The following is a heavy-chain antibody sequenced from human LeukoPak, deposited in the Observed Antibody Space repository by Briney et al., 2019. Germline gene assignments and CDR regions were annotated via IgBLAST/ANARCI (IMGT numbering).Heavy chain of an antibody. D-gene: IGHD3-22*01. CDR3: ARFQYYCDSSGSLPPDY. J-gene: IGHJ4*02. CDR2: IKQEGSEK. Sequence: GGSLRLSCAPSGFTFSNYWMSWVRQAPGKGLEWVANIKQEGSEKNYVGSVKGRFTISRDNAKNSLYLQMNSLRAEDTALYYCARFQYYCDSSGSLPPDYWGQGTLVTVSS. V-gene: IGHV3-7*01. CDR1: GFTFSNYW.